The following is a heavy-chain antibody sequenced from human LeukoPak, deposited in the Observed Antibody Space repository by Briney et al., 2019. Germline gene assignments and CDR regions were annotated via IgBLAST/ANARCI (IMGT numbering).Heavy chain of an antibody. CDR2: ISAYNGNT. CDR1: GYTFTSYG. J-gene: IGHJ3*02. Sequence: ASVKVSCKASGYTFTSYGISWVRQAPGQGLEWMGWISAYNGNTNYAQKLQGRVTMTTDTSTSTAYMELRSLRSDDTAVYYCAERADYYDSSAPPGWHAFDIWGQGTMVTVSS. V-gene: IGHV1-18*01. D-gene: IGHD3-22*01. CDR3: AERADYYDSSAPPGWHAFDI.